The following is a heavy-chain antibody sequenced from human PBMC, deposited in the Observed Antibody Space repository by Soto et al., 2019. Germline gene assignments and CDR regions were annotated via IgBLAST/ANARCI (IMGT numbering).Heavy chain of an antibody. CDR1: GGSISSGGYY. J-gene: IGHJ6*02. CDR2: IYYSGST. D-gene: IGHD3-10*01. V-gene: IGHV4-31*03. Sequence: PSETLSLTCTVSGGSISSGGYYWSWIRQHPGKGLEWIGYIYYSGSTYYNPSLKSRVTISVDTSKNQFSLKPSSVTAADTAVYYCVSLWPYSTSGTYSLRMDVWGQGTTVTVSS. CDR3: VSLWPYSTSGTYSLRMDV.